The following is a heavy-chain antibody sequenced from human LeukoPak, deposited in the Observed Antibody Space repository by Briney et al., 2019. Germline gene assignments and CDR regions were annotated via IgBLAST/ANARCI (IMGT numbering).Heavy chain of an antibody. Sequence: GGSLRLSCAASGFTFSNYWMTLVRQVPGKGLEWVASIKEDGSDRYNVDSVKGRFTISRDNAKNSLSLQMSSLRAEDTAVYYCASTLTFDSWGLGIMVTVSS. CDR3: ASTLTFDS. J-gene: IGHJ3*02. V-gene: IGHV3-7*01. CDR1: GFTFSNYW. CDR2: IKEDGSDR.